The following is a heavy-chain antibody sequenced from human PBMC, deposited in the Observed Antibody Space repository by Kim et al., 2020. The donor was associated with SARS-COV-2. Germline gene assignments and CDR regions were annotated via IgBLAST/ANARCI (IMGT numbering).Heavy chain of an antibody. CDR2: ISHTGTT. Sequence: SETLSLTCTVSGGSFNNFYWGWIRQTPGGTLAWIGHISHTGTTTYNPSLRSRVAISLDTSNSQFSLELRSLTAEDTAVYFCARDSSPYRGYLWGQGTLVTVSS. J-gene: IGHJ4*02. D-gene: IGHD6-13*01. V-gene: IGHV4-59*01. CDR1: GGSFNNFY. CDR3: ARDSSPYRGYL.